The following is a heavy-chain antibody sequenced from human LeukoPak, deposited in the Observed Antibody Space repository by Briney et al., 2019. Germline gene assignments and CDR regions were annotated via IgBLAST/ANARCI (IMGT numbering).Heavy chain of an antibody. CDR2: IKQDGSEK. CDR1: KFTFSTYW. D-gene: IGHD3-9*01. V-gene: IGHV3-7*01. Sequence: GGSLRLSCAASKFTFSTYWMSWVRQAPGKGLEWVANIKQDGSEKYYVDSVKGRFTISRDNAKNSLYLQMNSLRAEDTAVYYCARTTLLHFDWSPDAFDIWGQGAMVTVSS. J-gene: IGHJ3*02. CDR3: ARTTLLHFDWSPDAFDI.